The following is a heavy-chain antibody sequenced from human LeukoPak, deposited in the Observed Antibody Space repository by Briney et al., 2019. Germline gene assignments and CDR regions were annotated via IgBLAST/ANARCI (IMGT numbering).Heavy chain of an antibody. CDR2: IYPDDSDT. D-gene: IGHD5-12*01. V-gene: IGHV5-51*01. CDR3: VRHSGGYDPHHFDY. J-gene: IGHJ4*02. CDR1: GYSFTNYW. Sequence: GESLKISCKGSGYSFTNYWIGWVRQMPGKGLEWMGIIYPDDSDTRYSPSFQGQVTISADKSISTAYLQWSSLKASDTAIYYCVRHSGGYDPHHFDYWGQGTLVTVSS.